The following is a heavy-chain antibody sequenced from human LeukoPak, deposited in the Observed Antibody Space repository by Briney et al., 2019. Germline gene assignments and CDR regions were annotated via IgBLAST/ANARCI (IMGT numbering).Heavy chain of an antibody. Sequence: GGSLRLSCAASGFTFSSYWMHWVRHAPGKGLVWVSRINSDGSSTSYADSVKGRFTISRDNAKNTLYLQMNSLRAEDTAVYYCAREYYDFWSGYSTNLDYWGQGTLVTVSS. CDR2: INSDGSST. D-gene: IGHD3-3*01. J-gene: IGHJ4*02. V-gene: IGHV3-74*01. CDR1: GFTFSSYW. CDR3: AREYYDFWSGYSTNLDY.